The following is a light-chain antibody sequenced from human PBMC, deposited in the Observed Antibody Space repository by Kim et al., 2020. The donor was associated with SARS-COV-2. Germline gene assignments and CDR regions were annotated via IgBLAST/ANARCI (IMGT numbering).Light chain of an antibody. CDR1: NIARRT. CDR3: QVWDSGVV. CDR2: RDR. J-gene: IGLJ3*02. V-gene: IGLV3-9*01. Sequence: VAVPMGQTATITGGGNNIARRTVHWYQQKPGQAPVLVIYRDRSRPSGIPERFSGSNSGNTATLTISRAQAGDEADYYCQVWDSGVVFGGGTQLTVL.